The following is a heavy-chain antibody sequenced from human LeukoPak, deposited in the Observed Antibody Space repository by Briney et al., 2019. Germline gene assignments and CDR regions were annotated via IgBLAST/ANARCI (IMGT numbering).Heavy chain of an antibody. CDR1: GCPFSSYV. CDR3: WGGAGGVSDY. V-gene: IGHV3-30*16. D-gene: IGHD3-16*01. J-gene: IGHJ4*02. CDR2: ISYDGSNK. Sequence: WGALVPSCASSGCPFSSYVMHLVRPAPGKGPEWVAVISYDGSNKYYADSVKGRFTISRDNSKNTLYLQMNSLRAEDTAVYYCWGGAGGVSDYWGQGTLVTVSS.